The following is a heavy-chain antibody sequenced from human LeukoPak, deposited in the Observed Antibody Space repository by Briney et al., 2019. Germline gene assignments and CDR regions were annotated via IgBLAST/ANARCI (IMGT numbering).Heavy chain of an antibody. Sequence: GGSLRLSCAASGFTFSSYSMNWVRQAPGKGLEWVSYLSSSSSTIYYADSVKGRFTISRDNAKNSLYLQMNSLRDEDTAVYYCAKPISGGLAVTADWFHPWGQGTLVVVSS. CDR1: GFTFSSYS. D-gene: IGHD6-19*01. CDR3: AKPISGGLAVTADWFHP. V-gene: IGHV3-48*02. J-gene: IGHJ5*01. CDR2: LSSSSSTI.